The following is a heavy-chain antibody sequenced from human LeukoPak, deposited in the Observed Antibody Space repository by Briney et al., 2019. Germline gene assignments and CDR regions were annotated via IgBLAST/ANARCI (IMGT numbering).Heavy chain of an antibody. CDR2: IRYDGNNK. Sequence: PGGSLRLSCAASGFTFSFCAMHWVRQAPGKGLEWVAFIRYDGNNKNYADSVKGRFTISRDNSRDTLYLQINSLRAEDTAVYYCTKGDDYGANTRLPKYNWFDPWGQGTLVTVSS. J-gene: IGHJ5*02. D-gene: IGHD4-23*01. CDR3: TKGDDYGANTRLPKYNWFDP. V-gene: IGHV3-30*02. CDR1: GFTFSFCA.